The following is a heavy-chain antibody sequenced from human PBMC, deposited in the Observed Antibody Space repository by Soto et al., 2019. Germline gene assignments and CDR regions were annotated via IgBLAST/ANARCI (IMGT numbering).Heavy chain of an antibody. CDR3: ARNEVYRYYCCMDV. V-gene: IGHV4-31*03. Sequence: QLQEXGPGLVKPSQTLSLTCTVSGGSXSXXGYXXSWIRQHPGKGLEWIGYIYYSGSTYYNPSLMSRVTISVDXSKXQSXXXXXXXTAADTAVYYCARNEVYRYYCCMDVWGQGTTVTVSS. J-gene: IGHJ6*02. D-gene: IGHD3-16*02. CDR2: IYYSGST. CDR1: GGSXSXXGYX.